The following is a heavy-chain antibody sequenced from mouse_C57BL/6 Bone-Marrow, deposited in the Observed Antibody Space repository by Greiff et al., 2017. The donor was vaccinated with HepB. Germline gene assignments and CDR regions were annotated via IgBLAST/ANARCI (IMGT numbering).Heavy chain of an antibody. V-gene: IGHV1-19*01. CDR3: ARSYSNYVWYFDV. CDR2: INPYNGGT. Sequence: EVQLQQSGPVLVKPGASVKMSCKASGYTFTDYYMNWVKQSHGKSLEWIGVINPYNGGTSYNQKFKGKATLTVDKSSSTAYMELNSLTSEDSAVYYCARSYSNYVWYFDVWGTGTTVTVSS. J-gene: IGHJ1*03. D-gene: IGHD2-5*01. CDR1: GYTFTDYY.